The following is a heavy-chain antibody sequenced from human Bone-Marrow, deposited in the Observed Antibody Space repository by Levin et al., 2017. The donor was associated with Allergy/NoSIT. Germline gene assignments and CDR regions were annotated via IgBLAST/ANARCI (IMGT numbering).Heavy chain of an antibody. CDR1: GFSLNASPEG. Sequence: ESGPTLVKPTQTLTLTCDFSGFSLNASPEGVGWIRQPPGKALEWLGLLYWDGDTRYRASVKSRLTITKGTSDNQVVLKMINMDPVDTGTYYCAHRRVVPGSYFLDYWGQGMLVAVSS. D-gene: IGHD3-10*01. CDR2: LYWDGDT. CDR3: AHRRVVPGSYFLDY. V-gene: IGHV2-5*02. J-gene: IGHJ4*02.